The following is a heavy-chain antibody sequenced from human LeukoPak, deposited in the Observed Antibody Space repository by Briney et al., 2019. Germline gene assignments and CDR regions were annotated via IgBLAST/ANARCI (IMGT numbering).Heavy chain of an antibody. CDR3: AKDMAPYSSSSDY. V-gene: IGHV3-9*01. J-gene: IGHJ4*02. Sequence: PGGSLRLSCAASGFTVDDYAMHWVRQAPGKGLEWVSGISWNSGSIGYADSVKGRFTISRDNAKNSLYLQMNSVRAEDTALYYCAKDMAPYSSSSDYWGQGTLVTVSS. D-gene: IGHD6-6*01. CDR2: ISWNSGSI. CDR1: GFTVDDYA.